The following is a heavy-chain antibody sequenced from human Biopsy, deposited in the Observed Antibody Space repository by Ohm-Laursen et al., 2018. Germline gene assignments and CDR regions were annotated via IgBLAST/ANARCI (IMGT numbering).Heavy chain of an antibody. J-gene: IGHJ6*02. Sequence: SLRLSCAASGFTFSSYAMNWVRQAPGKGLEWVSAITVSADTTYYADSVKRRFTISRHNAKNSLFLQMDSLRAEDTAVYYCARQKGFYGDPYYYGMDVWGQGTTVTVSS. CDR2: ITVSADTT. CDR3: ARQKGFYGDPYYYGMDV. V-gene: IGHV3-23*01. CDR1: GFTFSSYA. D-gene: IGHD4-17*01.